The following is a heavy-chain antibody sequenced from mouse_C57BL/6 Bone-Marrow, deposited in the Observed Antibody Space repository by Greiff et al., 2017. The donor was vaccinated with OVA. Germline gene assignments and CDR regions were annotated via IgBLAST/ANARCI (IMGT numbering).Heavy chain of an antibody. J-gene: IGHJ3*01. CDR2: IHPNSGST. Sequence: QVHVKQPGAELVKPGASVKLSCKASGYTFTSYWMHWVKQRPGKGLEWIGMIHPNSGSTNYNEKFKSKATLTVDKSSSTAYMQLSSLTSEYSAVYYCARWGPYWGQGTLVTVSA. CDR1: GYTFTSYW. V-gene: IGHV1-64*01. CDR3: ARWGPY.